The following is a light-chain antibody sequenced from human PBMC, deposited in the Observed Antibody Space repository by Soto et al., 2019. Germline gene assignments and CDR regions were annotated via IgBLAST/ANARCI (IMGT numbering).Light chain of an antibody. J-gene: IGKJ1*01. Sequence: DVQVTQSPSALSASLGDRVTITCRASQGISNYLAWYQQKPGRLPKLLLFGASTLQSGVPARISGSGSGTIFTIPINRRLHEDVATYYCQKYTRPTLTFGQGTKVDIK. CDR1: QGISNY. CDR2: GAS. V-gene: IGKV1-27*01. CDR3: QKYTRPTLT.